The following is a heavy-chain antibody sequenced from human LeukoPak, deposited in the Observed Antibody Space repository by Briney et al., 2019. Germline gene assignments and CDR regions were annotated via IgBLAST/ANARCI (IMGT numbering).Heavy chain of an antibody. CDR1: GYTFTSYY. D-gene: IGHD3-10*01. J-gene: IGHJ6*02. Sequence: GASVKVSCKASGYTFTSYYMHWVRQAPGQGLEWMGIINPSGGSTSYTQKFQGRVTMTRDTSTSTVYMELSSLRSEDMAGYYCARGSLWFGELIPSYYYYYGMDVWGQGTTVTVSS. CDR3: ARGSLWFGELIPSYYYYYGMDV. V-gene: IGHV1-46*01. CDR2: INPSGGST.